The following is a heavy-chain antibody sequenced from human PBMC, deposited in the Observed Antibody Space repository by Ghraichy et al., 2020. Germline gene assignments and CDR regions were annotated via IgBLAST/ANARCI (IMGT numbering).Heavy chain of an antibody. CDR1: GFSLSNYG. CDR3: VRNLYCSGEY. CDR2: IQQDGSQK. J-gene: IGHJ4*02. D-gene: IGHD3-10*01. V-gene: IGHV3-7*01. Sequence: GGSLRLSCAASGFSLSNYGMSWFRQAPGRGLEWVANIQQDGSQKYYVDSVEGRFTISRDNAENSLYLQMNSLRAGDTGVYYCVRNLYCSGEYWGQGTLVTVSS.